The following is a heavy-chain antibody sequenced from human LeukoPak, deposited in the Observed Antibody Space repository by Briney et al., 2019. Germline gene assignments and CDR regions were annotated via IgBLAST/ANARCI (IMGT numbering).Heavy chain of an antibody. D-gene: IGHD3-22*01. Sequence: PSETLSLTCTVSGGSISSSSYYWGWIRQPPGKGLEWIGSIYYSGSTYYNPSLKSRVTISVDTSKNQFSLKLSSVTAADTAVYYCTRNGDSSGTLSYYFDYWGQGTLVTVSS. CDR1: GGSISSSSYY. CDR3: TRNGDSSGTLSYYFDY. CDR2: IYYSGST. V-gene: IGHV4-39*01. J-gene: IGHJ4*02.